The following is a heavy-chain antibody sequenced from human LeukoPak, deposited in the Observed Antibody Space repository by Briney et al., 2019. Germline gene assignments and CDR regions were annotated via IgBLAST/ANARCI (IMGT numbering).Heavy chain of an antibody. CDR1: GFTFSNYA. CDR2: ISGSGGSI. CDR3: AKRGSSGLYCFDS. Sequence: GGSLRLSCAASGFTFSNYAMSWVRQAPGKGLEWVAGISGSGGSIYYTDSVKGRFTLSRDNSENTLYLQMNSLRAEDTAIYYCAKRGSSGLYCFDSWGQGTLVTVSS. V-gene: IGHV3-23*01. J-gene: IGHJ4*02. D-gene: IGHD6-19*01.